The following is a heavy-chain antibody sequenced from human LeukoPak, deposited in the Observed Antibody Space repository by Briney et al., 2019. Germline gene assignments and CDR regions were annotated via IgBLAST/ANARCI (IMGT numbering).Heavy chain of an antibody. D-gene: IGHD5-12*01. CDR1: GFTFSSYG. J-gene: IGHJ4*02. V-gene: IGHV3-30*18. Sequence: GRSLRLSCAASGFTFSSYGMHWVRQAPGKGLEWVAVISYDGSNKYYADSVKGRFTISRDNSKNTLYLQMNSLRAEDTAVYYCAKDRRGYSGYDYAGRGYYFDYWGQGTLVTVSS. CDR2: ISYDGSNK. CDR3: AKDRRGYSGYDYAGRGYYFDY.